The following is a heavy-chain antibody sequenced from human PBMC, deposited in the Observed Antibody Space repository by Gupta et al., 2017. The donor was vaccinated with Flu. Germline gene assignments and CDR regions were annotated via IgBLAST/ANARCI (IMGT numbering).Heavy chain of an antibody. J-gene: IGHJ6*03. Sequence: KGLEWVGHIKSKTDGGTTDYAAPVKGRFVISRDDSRNSLSLQKNSLKTEDTAVYYCTTDRRVGALHYYYYMDVWGKGTTVTVSS. CDR3: TTDRRVGALHYYYYMDV. CDR2: IKSKTDGGTT. D-gene: IGHD1-26*01. V-gene: IGHV3-15*01.